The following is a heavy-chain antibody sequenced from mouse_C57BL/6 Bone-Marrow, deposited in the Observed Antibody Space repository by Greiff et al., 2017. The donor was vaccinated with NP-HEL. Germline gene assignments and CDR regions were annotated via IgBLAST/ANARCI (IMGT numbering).Heavy chain of an antibody. CDR2: INPNNGGT. V-gene: IGHV1-18*01. Sequence: EVQLQESGPELVKPGASVKIPCKASGYTFTDYNMDWVKQSHGKSLEWIGDINPNNGGTIYNQKFKGKATLTVDKSSSTAYMELRSLTSEDTAVYYCARDSPFFKGYYAMDYWGQGTSVTVSS. J-gene: IGHJ4*01. CDR1: GYTFTDYN. D-gene: IGHD3-2*01. CDR3: ARDSPFFKGYYAMDY.